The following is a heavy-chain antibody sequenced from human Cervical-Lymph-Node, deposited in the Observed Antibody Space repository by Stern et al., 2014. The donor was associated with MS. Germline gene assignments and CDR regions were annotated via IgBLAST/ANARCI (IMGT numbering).Heavy chain of an antibody. D-gene: IGHD3-3*01. CDR3: ATIFDY. Sequence: VQLVESGGGLVQPGGSLRLSCTASGFTLSSKWMHWVRQVQGKGLVWVSRINEEGTGTSYADSVKGRFTISRDDAQNTLFLQMNSLRAEDTAVYYCATIFDYWGQGTLVTVSS. CDR2: INEEGTGT. V-gene: IGHV3-74*02. CDR1: GFTLSSKW. J-gene: IGHJ4*02.